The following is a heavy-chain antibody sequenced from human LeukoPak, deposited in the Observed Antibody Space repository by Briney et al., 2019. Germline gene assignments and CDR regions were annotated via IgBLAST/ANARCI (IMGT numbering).Heavy chain of an antibody. CDR3: ARGEITMVRGVIKTPEYYFDY. Sequence: GESLKISCKGSGYSFTSYWIGWVRQMPGKGLEWMGIIYPGDSDTRYSPSFQGQVTISADKSISTAYLQWSSLKASDTAMYYCARGEITMVRGVIKTPEYYFDYWGQGTLVTVSS. CDR2: IYPGDSDT. J-gene: IGHJ4*02. CDR1: GYSFTSYW. D-gene: IGHD3-10*01. V-gene: IGHV5-51*01.